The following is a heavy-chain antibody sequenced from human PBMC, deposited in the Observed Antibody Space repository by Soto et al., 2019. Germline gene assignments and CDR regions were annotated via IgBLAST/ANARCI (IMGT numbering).Heavy chain of an antibody. CDR2: IYHSGST. J-gene: IGHJ1*01. D-gene: IGHD2-21*02. CDR1: GGSISRGGYS. CDR3: AGARAYCGGDCYSAYFQH. Sequence: PSETLSLTCAVSGGSISRGGYSWSWIRQPPGKGLEWIGYIYHSGSTYYNPSLKSRVTISVDRSKNQFSLKLSSVTAADTAVYYCAGARAYCGGDCYSAYFQHWGQGTLVTVS. V-gene: IGHV4-30-2*01.